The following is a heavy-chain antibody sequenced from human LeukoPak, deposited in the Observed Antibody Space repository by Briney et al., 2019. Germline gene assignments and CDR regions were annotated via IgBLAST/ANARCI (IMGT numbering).Heavy chain of an antibody. V-gene: IGHV3-23*01. J-gene: IGHJ4*02. Sequence: GGSLRLSCAASGFTFSTYPMNWVRQAPGKGLEWVSGMSGSGGATYYADSVKGRFTISRDTSKNTLYLQMNSLRAEDTAVYYCAKGITMIVVAPGYWGQGTLVTVSS. CDR1: GFTFSTYP. CDR3: AKGITMIVVAPGY. D-gene: IGHD3-22*01. CDR2: MSGSGGAT.